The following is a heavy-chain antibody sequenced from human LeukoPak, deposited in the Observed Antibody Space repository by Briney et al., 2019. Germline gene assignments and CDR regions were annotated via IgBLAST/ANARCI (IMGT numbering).Heavy chain of an antibody. CDR1: GSTFSSHT. D-gene: IGHD2-2*01. CDR3: ARNLPAADY. V-gene: IGHV3-48*04. J-gene: IGHJ4*02. Sequence: GGSLRLSCAASGSTFSSHTMNWVRQTPGKGLEWVSYISSTSTVIYYADSVKGRFTISRDNAKNSLYLQMNSLRAEDTAVYYCARNLPAADYWGRGTLVTVSS. CDR2: ISSTSTVI.